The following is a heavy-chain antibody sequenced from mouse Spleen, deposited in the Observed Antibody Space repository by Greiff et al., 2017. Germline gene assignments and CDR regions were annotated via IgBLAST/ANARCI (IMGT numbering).Heavy chain of an antibody. Sequence: EVKLVESGGGLVKPGGSLKLSCAASGFTFSSYAMSWVRQTPEKRLEWVATISSGGSYTYYPDSVKGRFTISRDNAKNTLYLQMSSLRSEDTAMYYCAGQGDVGFDYWGQGTTLTVSS. CDR1: GFTFSSYA. CDR3: AGQGDVGFDY. J-gene: IGHJ2*01. V-gene: IGHV5-9-3*01. D-gene: IGHD3-3*01. CDR2: ISSGGSYT.